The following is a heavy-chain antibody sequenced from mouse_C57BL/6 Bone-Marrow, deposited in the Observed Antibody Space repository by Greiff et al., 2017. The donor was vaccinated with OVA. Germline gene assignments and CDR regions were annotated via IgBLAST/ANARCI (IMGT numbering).Heavy chain of an antibody. CDR3: ARQGGQP. CDR2: ISNGGGST. Sequence: EVKLVESGGGLVQPGGSLKLSCAASGFTFSDYYMYWVRQTPEKRLEWVAYISNGGGSTYYPDTVKGRFTISRDNAKNTLYLQMSRLKSEDTAMYYCARQGGQPWGQGTLVTVSA. V-gene: IGHV5-12*01. D-gene: IGHD3-3*01. CDR1: GFTFSDYY. J-gene: IGHJ3*01.